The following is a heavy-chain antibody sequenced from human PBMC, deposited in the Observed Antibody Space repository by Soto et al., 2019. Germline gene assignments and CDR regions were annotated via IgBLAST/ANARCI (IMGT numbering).Heavy chain of an antibody. CDR3: AKDGQEMATIGGDPGPLDV. CDR2: INDVATRT. D-gene: IGHD5-12*01. Sequence: GGSLRLSCAASGFAFSRYWMHWVRQAPGGGLMWVSRINDVATRTHYADSVKGRFTVSRDNAKNTVYLQMDSLRAEDTALYYCAKDGQEMATIGGDPGPLDVWGQGTTVTVSS. V-gene: IGHV3-74*01. J-gene: IGHJ6*02. CDR1: GFAFSRYW.